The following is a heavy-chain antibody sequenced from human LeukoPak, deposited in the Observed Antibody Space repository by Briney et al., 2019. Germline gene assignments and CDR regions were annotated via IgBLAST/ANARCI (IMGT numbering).Heavy chain of an antibody. J-gene: IGHJ4*02. CDR2: IYSGGST. D-gene: IGHD5-18*01. V-gene: IGHV3-66*01. Sequence: GGSLRLSCAASGFTVSSNYMSWVRQAPGKGLEWVSVIYSGGSTYYADSVKGRFTISRDNSKNTLYLQMNSLKAEDTAVYYCARDPDGYRQGHHFDYWGQGTLATVSS. CDR3: ARDPDGYRQGHHFDY. CDR1: GFTVSSNY.